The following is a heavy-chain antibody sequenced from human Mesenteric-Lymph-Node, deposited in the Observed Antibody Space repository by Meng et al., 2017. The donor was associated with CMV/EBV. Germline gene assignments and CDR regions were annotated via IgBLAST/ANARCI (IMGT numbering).Heavy chain of an antibody. V-gene: IGHV4-61*01. CDR1: GGSVSSGSYY. D-gene: IGHD3-3*01. Sequence: GGSVSSGSYYWSWIRQPPGKGLEWIGYIYYSGSTNYNPPLKSRVTISVDTSKNQFSLKLSSVTAADTAVYYCARAAAAVFWRWFDPWGQGTLVTVSS. J-gene: IGHJ5*02. CDR2: IYYSGST. CDR3: ARAAAAVFWRWFDP.